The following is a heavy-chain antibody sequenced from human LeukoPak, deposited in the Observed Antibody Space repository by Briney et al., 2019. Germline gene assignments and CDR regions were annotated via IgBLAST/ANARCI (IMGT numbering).Heavy chain of an antibody. J-gene: IGHJ4*02. CDR1: GGSISSSSYY. V-gene: IGHV4-39*07. CDR3: ARVRDIVATRYYFDY. Sequence: PSETLSLTCTVSGGSISSSSYYWGWIRQPPGKGLEWIGSIYYSGSTYYNPSLKSRVTISVDTSKNQFSLKLSSVTAADTAVYYCARVRDIVATRYYFDYWGQGTLVTVSS. D-gene: IGHD5-12*01. CDR2: IYYSGST.